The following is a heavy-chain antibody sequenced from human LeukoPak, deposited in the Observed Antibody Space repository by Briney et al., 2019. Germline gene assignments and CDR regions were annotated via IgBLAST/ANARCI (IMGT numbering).Heavy chain of an antibody. CDR2: ISAYNGNT. V-gene: IGHV1-18*01. CDR1: GYTFTSYG. J-gene: IGHJ6*02. CDR3: ARDARTTVTTGLLDPDLYYGMDV. D-gene: IGHD4-17*01. Sequence: ASVKVSCKASGYTFTSYGISWVRQAPGQGLEWMGWISAYNGNTNYAQKLQGRVTMTTDTSTGTAYMELRSLRSDDTAVYYCARDARTTVTTGLLDPDLYYGMDVWGQGTTVTVSS.